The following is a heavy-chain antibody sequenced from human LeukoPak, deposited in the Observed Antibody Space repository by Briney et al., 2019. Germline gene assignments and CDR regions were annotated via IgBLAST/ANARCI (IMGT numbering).Heavy chain of an antibody. D-gene: IGHD3-22*01. Sequence: SETLSLTCTASGGSIRSSSYYWGWIRQPPGKGLEWIGSIYYSGSTYYNPSLKSRVTISVDTSRNQFSLKLSSVTAADTAVYYCARVDSGGYHSDYWGQGTLVTVSS. V-gene: IGHV4-39*07. CDR2: IYYSGST. CDR3: ARVDSGGYHSDY. J-gene: IGHJ4*02. CDR1: GGSIRSSSYY.